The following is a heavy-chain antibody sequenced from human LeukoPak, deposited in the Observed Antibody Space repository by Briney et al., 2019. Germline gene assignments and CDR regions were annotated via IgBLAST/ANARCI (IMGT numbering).Heavy chain of an antibody. Sequence: GGSLRLSCAASGFTFSTYEMNWVRQAPGKGLEWVSYISGSGGTVYYADSVKGRFTISRDNAKNSLYLQMNRLRGEDTSVYYCARDYLVGGTDAFDIWGQGTMVTVSS. V-gene: IGHV3-48*03. J-gene: IGHJ3*02. CDR3: ARDYLVGGTDAFDI. CDR2: ISGSGGTV. CDR1: GFTFSTYE. D-gene: IGHD1-1*01.